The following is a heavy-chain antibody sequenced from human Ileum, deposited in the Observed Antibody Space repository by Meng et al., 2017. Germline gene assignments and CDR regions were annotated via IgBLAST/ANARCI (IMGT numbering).Heavy chain of an antibody. CDR1: GLSFSAYE. V-gene: IGHV3-48*03. J-gene: IGHJ4*02. Sequence: GESLKISCAASGLSFSAYEMNWVRQAPGKGLEWISYIIGSATTVNYADSVKGRFTISRDNARKFVYLQMNSLKVEDTAVYYCVRSKWGKGGFPYWGQGAKVTVSS. CDR2: IIGSATTV. D-gene: IGHD7-27*01. CDR3: VRSKWGKGGFPY.